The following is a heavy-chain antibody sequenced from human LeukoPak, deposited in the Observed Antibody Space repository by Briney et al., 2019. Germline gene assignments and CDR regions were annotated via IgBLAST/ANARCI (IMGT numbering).Heavy chain of an antibody. V-gene: IGHV1-2*02. CDR3: ARVIVVVPAAMGYFDY. Sequence: ASVKVSCKASGYTFTGYYMHWVRQAPGQGLEWMGWINPNSGGTNYAQKFQGRVTMTRDTSISTVYMELSRLRSDDTAVYYCARVIVVVPAAMGYFDYWGQGTLVTVSS. J-gene: IGHJ4*02. D-gene: IGHD2-2*01. CDR1: GYTFTGYY. CDR2: INPNSGGT.